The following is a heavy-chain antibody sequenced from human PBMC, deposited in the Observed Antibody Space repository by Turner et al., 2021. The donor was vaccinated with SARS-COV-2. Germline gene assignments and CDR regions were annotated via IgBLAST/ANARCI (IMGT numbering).Heavy chain of an antibody. CDR3: AKRRGYCDSTGCNYGMDV. CDR1: GGSFSGYW. J-gene: IGHJ6*02. V-gene: IGHV4-34*01. CDR2: INHRGST. Sequence: QVQLQQWGPGLLQPSETLSLTCAVYGGSFSGYWWTWIRQPQGKGLEWIGEINHRGSTNYNPSLKIRVTISVDTSKSQFSLKLSSVTAADTAGYYCAKRRGYCDSTGCNYGMDVWGQGTTVTVSS. D-gene: IGHD2-2*01.